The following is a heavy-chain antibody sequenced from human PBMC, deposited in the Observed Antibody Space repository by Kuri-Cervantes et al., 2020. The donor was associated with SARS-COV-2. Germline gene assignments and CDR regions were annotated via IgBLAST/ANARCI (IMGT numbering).Heavy chain of an antibody. Sequence: ASVKVSCKASGYTSRGEGFSWVRQARGGGLEWMGWISGYNGDTKYAAKFQGRVTMTRDTSTNTAYMELNNLRSDDTAVYYCAKWYHDYMWETWRYNYFDPWGPGTLVTVSS. CDR2: ISGYNGDT. CDR1: GYTSRGEG. D-gene: IGHD3-16*01. CDR3: AKWYHDYMWETWRYNYFDP. J-gene: IGHJ5*02. V-gene: IGHV1-18*01.